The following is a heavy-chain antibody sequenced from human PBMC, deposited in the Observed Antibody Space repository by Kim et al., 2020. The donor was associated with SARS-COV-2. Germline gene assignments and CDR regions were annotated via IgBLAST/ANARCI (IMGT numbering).Heavy chain of an antibody. V-gene: IGHV4-39*01. Sequence: SETLSLTCTVSGGSISSSSYYWGWIRQPPGKGLEWIGSIYYSGSTYYNPSLKSRVTISVDTSKNQFSLKLSSVTAADTAVYYCARHTGSWYSVAGTEGFDYWGQGTLVTVSS. CDR1: GGSISSSSYY. CDR3: ARHTGSWYSVAGTEGFDY. D-gene: IGHD6-13*01. J-gene: IGHJ4*02. CDR2: IYYSGST.